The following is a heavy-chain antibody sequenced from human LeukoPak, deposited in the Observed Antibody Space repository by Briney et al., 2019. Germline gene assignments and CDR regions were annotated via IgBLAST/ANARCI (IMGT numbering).Heavy chain of an antibody. D-gene: IGHD3-10*02. V-gene: IGHV3-72*01. CDR1: GFTFSDHY. CDR2: HRNEAKSYST. Sequence: PGGSLRLSCAASGFTFSDHYTDWVRQAPGKGLEWVGRHRNEAKSYSTNYAASVKGRFTISRDDSKNSLYLQMNSLKTEDTAVYYCARGSLVRGVIITPGYYYYMDVWGKGTTVTVSS. J-gene: IGHJ6*03. CDR3: ARGSLVRGVIITPGYYYYMDV.